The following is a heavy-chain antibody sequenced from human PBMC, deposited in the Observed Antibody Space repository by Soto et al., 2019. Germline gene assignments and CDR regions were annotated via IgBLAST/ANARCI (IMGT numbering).Heavy chain of an antibody. Sequence: SVKVSCKASGGTFSSYTISWVRQAPGQGLEWMGRIIPILGIANYAQKFQGRVTITADKSTSTAYMELSSLRSEDTAVYYCARDRDIAAAGTGGKVGIFEYWGQGTLVTVPS. CDR3: ARDRDIAAAGTGGKVGIFEY. J-gene: IGHJ4*02. D-gene: IGHD6-13*01. CDR2: IIPILGIA. CDR1: GGTFSSYT. V-gene: IGHV1-69*04.